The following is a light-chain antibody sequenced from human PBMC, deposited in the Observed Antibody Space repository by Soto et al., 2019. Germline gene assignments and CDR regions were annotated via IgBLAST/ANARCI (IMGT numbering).Light chain of an antibody. CDR3: QQYIDWPPRYT. J-gene: IGKJ2*01. CDR2: GAS. V-gene: IGKV3-15*01. CDR1: QSVNSN. Sequence: ILMTQSPATVSVSPGESATLSCRARQSVNSNLAWYQKRPGQAPRLLIYGASTRATGIPARFSGSGSGTEFTLTISSLQSDDLAIYYCQQYIDWPPRYTFGQGTKLEIK.